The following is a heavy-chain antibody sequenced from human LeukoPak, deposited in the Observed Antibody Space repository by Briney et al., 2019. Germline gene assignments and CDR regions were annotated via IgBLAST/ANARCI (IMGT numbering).Heavy chain of an antibody. CDR2: IYYSGST. J-gene: IGHJ4*02. CDR3: ARVFILKTTLTPYYFDY. V-gene: IGHV4-59*01. D-gene: IGHD4-17*01. Sequence: SETLSLTCTVSGGSISSYYWSWIRQPPGKGLEWIGYIYYSGSTNYNPSLKSRVTISVDTSKNQFSLKLSSVTAADTAVYYCARVFILKTTLTPYYFDYWGQGTLVTVSS. CDR1: GGSISSYY.